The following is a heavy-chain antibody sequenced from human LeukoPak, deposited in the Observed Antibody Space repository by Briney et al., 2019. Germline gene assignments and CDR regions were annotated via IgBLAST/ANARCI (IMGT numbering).Heavy chain of an antibody. J-gene: IGHJ4*02. V-gene: IGHV1-8*01. CDR1: GYTFTSYD. Sequence: ASVKVSCKASGYTFTSYDINWARQATGQGLEWMGWMNPNSGNTGYAQKFQGRVTMTRNTSISTAYMELSSLRSEDTAVYYCATPSGSYYGSYFDYWGQGTLVTVSS. CDR3: ATPSGSYYGSYFDY. CDR2: MNPNSGNT. D-gene: IGHD1-26*01.